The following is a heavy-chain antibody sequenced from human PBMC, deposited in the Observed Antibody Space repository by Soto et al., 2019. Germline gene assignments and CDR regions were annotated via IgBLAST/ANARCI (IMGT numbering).Heavy chain of an antibody. D-gene: IGHD1-1*01. CDR3: ASHHYVERRQYYYYGMDV. CDR1: GGTFSSYA. Sequence: QVQLVQSGAEVKKPGSSVKVSCKASGGTFSSYAISWVRQAPGQGLEWMGGIISIFGTANYAQKFQGRVTITADESTSTAYMELSILRSEDTAVYYWASHHYVERRQYYYYGMDVWGQGPTVTVSS. V-gene: IGHV1-69*12. CDR2: IISIFGTA. J-gene: IGHJ6*02.